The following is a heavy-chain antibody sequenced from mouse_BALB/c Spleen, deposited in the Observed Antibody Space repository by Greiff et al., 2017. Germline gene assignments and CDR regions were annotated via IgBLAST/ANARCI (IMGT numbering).Heavy chain of an antibody. CDR3: ARDKGDSSPINYAMDY. V-gene: IGHV7-3*02. D-gene: IGHD1-1*01. CDR1: GFTFTDYY. CDR2: IRNKANGYTT. Sequence: DVKLVESGGGLVQPGGSLRLSCATSGFTFTDYYMSWVRQPPGKALEWLGFIRNKANGYTTEYSASVKGRFTISRDNSQSILYLQMNTLRAEDSATYYCARDKGDSSPINYAMDYWGQGTSVTVSS. J-gene: IGHJ4*01.